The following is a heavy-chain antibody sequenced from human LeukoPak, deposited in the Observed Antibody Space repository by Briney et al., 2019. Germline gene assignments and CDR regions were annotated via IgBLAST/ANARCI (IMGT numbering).Heavy chain of an antibody. J-gene: IGHJ4*02. Sequence: GGSLRLSCAASGFTFSDYTMNWVRQAPGKGLEWVSTIRGSGDITYYADSVKGRFTISRDNSKNTLYLQMNSLRAEDTAVYYCAKGTYGSGTYGSIDYWGQGTLVTVSS. V-gene: IGHV3-23*01. CDR3: AKGTYGSGTYGSIDY. CDR1: GFTFSDYT. CDR2: IRGSGDIT. D-gene: IGHD3-10*01.